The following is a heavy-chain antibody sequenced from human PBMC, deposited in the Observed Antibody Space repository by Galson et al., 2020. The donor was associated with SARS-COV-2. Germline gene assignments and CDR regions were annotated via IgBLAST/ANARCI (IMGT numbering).Heavy chain of an antibody. V-gene: IGHV1-18*04. J-gene: IGHJ4*02. CDR1: GYTFTSYG. D-gene: IGHD3-22*01. Sequence: ASVKVSCKASGYTFTSYGISWVRQAPGQGLEWMGWISAYNGNTNYAQKLQGRVTMTTDTSTSTAYMELRSLRSDDTAVYDCARASKWLLPGLGNDYWGQGTLVTVSS. CDR3: ARASKWLLPGLGNDY. CDR2: ISAYNGNT.